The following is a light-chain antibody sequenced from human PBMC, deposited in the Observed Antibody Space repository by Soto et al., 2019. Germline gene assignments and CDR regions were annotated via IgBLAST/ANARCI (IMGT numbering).Light chain of an antibody. Sequence: QSVLTQPASVSGSPGQSVTISCTGPCSDIGDSNFISWYQHSPGKAPRLLIYQVNNRPSGVSGRFSGSKAGNTASLTISGLLDDDEADYFCASFRSGTILVFASGTKVTVL. CDR2: QVN. CDR1: CSDIGDSNF. J-gene: IGLJ6*01. CDR3: ASFRSGTILV. V-gene: IGLV2-14*01.